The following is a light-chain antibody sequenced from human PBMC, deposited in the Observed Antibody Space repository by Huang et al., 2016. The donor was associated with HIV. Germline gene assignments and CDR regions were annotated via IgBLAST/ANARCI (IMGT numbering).Light chain of an antibody. J-gene: IGKJ2*01. Sequence: DIVMTQSPDSLAVSLGERATINCKSSQSVLYSSNNKNYLAWYQQKPGQPPKRLIYGASTRESGVPDRFSGSGSGTDFTLTISSLQAEDVAVYYCQQYYSTPPYTFGQGTKLEIK. CDR3: QQYYSTPPYT. V-gene: IGKV4-1*01. CDR2: GAS. CDR1: QSVLYSSNNKNY.